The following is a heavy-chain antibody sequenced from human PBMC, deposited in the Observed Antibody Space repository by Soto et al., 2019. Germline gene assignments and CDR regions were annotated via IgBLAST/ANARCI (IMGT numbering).Heavy chain of an antibody. CDR1: GVSISSGGYS. V-gene: IGHV4-30-2*01. J-gene: IGHJ4*02. CDR3: ARANDDFWRALDY. D-gene: IGHD3-3*01. Sequence: PSETLSLTCAVSGVSISSGGYSWSWIRQPPGKGLEWIGYMYHSGSTYYNPSLKSRVTISVDRSKNQFSLNLSSVTAADTAMYYCARANDDFWRALDYWGQGTVVTSPQ. CDR2: MYHSGST.